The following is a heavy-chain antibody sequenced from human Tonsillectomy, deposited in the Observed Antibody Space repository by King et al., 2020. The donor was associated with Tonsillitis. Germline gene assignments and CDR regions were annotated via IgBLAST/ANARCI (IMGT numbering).Heavy chain of an antibody. CDR1: GFTFSSYA. CDR2: IYSGGSST. J-gene: IGHJ4*02. V-gene: IGHV3-23*03. Sequence: VQLVESGGGLVQPGGSLRLSCAASGFTFSSYAMSWVRQAPGKGLEWVSVIYSGGSSTYYADSVKGRFTISRDNSKNTLYMQMNSLRAEDTAVYYCAKEGGVYCSSTSCSDLSFAYWGQGTLVTVSS. CDR3: AKEGGVYCSSTSCSDLSFAY. D-gene: IGHD2-2*01.